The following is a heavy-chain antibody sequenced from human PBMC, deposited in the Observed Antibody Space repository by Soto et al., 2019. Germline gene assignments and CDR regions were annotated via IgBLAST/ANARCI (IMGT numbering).Heavy chain of an antibody. V-gene: IGHV3-33*01. CDR2: IWYDGSNK. D-gene: IGHD2-15*01. CDR3: ARDRGDCSGGSCYYYYGMDV. Sequence: QVQLVESGGGVVQPGRSLRLSCAASGFTFSTYGMHWVRQAPGKGLEWVALIWYDGSNKYYADSVKGRFTISRDNSKNTXYXXMNSLRAEDTAVYYCARDRGDCSGGSCYYYYGMDVWGQGTTVTVFS. J-gene: IGHJ6*02. CDR1: GFTFSTYG.